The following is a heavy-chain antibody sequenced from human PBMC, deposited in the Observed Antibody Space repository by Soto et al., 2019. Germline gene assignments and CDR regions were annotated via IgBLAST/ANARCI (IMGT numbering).Heavy chain of an antibody. J-gene: IGHJ5*02. V-gene: IGHV1-8*01. D-gene: IGHD2-2*01. Sequence: QVQLVQSGAEVKKPGASVKVSCKASGYTFTSYDINWVRQATGQGLEWMGWMNPNSGNTDYAQKFQGRVTMTRDTAISTDYMELSSLRSEDTAVYYCARGIRRVGWFDHWGQGTLVTVSS. CDR2: MNPNSGNT. CDR1: GYTFTSYD. CDR3: ARGIRRVGWFDH.